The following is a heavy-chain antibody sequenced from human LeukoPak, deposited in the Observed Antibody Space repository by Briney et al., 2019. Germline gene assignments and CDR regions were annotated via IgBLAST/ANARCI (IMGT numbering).Heavy chain of an antibody. J-gene: IGHJ5*02. CDR1: GYTFTSYY. V-gene: IGHV1-2*02. D-gene: IGHD3/OR15-3a*01. CDR2: INPNSGGT. CDR3: ARALRGGRTGYFYP. Sequence: ASVKVSCKASGYTFTSYYMHWVRQAPGQGREWMGWINPNSGGTNYAQKFQGRVTITRDTSISTAYMELSRLRSDDTAVYYCARALRGGRTGYFYPWGQGTLVTVSS.